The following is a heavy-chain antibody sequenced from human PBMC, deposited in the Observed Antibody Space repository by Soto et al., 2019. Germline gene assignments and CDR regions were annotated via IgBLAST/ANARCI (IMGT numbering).Heavy chain of an antibody. CDR1: GGSISSAGYW. J-gene: IGHJ5*02. Sequence: SETLSLTCTVSGGSISSAGYWLSWISRYPGKGLEWMGYIYSSGNTYYNPSLKSRVSISVDTEKNQFSLKVRSVTAADTAVYYCARIIAAASNWFDPWGQETLV. D-gene: IGHD6-13*01. V-gene: IGHV4-31*03. CDR2: IYSSGNT. CDR3: ARIIAAASNWFDP.